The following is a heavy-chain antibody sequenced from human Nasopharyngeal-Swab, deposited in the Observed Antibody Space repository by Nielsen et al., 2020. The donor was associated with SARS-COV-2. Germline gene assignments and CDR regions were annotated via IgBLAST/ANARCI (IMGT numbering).Heavy chain of an antibody. Sequence: ASVKVSCKASGYTFTSYGINWVRQAPGQGLEWMGWISTNNGATNYAQKFQGRVTISRDTSASTSYVEVNSLKSEDTAVYYCARGYYTSGSYSYWGQGTLVTVSS. CDR3: ARGYYTSGSYSY. CDR2: ISTNNGAT. D-gene: IGHD3-10*01. J-gene: IGHJ4*02. V-gene: IGHV1-18*01. CDR1: GYTFTSYG.